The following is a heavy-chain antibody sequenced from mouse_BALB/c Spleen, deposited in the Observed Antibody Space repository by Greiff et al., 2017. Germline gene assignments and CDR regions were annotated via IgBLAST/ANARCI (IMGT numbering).Heavy chain of an antibody. D-gene: IGHD2-10*01. J-gene: IGHJ4*01. V-gene: IGHV5-12-1*01. Sequence: EVKLVESGGGLVKPGGSLKLSCAASGFAFSSYDMSWVRQTPEKRLEWVAYISSGGGSTYYPDTVKGRFTISRDNAKNTLYLQMSSLKSEDTAMYYCARAYYGNYLYAMDYWGQGTSVTVSS. CDR1: GFAFSSYD. CDR3: ARAYYGNYLYAMDY. CDR2: ISSGGGST.